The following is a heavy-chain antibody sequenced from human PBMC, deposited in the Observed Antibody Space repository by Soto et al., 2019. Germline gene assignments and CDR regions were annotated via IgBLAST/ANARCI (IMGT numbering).Heavy chain of an antibody. V-gene: IGHV4-61*08. J-gene: IGHJ4*02. Sequence: KPSETLSLTCTVSGGSVSSGGYYWSWIRQPPGKGLEWIAYMSYSGTTNYNPSLESRVTISVDTSKNQFSLKLSSVTAADTAVYYCARAINFDFWSDSQSGYYFDYWGQGTLVTVSS. CDR2: MSYSGTT. CDR1: GGSVSSGGYY. CDR3: ARAINFDFWSDSQSGYYFDY. D-gene: IGHD3-3*01.